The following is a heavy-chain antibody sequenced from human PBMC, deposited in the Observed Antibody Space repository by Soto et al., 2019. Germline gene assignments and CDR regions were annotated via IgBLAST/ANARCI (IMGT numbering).Heavy chain of an antibody. CDR3: ARESWIRTSCYRPRGGLDV. CDR1: GFIFSNYA. Sequence: QVQLVESGGGVVQPGRSLKLSCAASGFIFSNYAVHWVRQAPGKGLEWVAGISYDGSNKYYADSVKGRFTISRDNSKNPPYLPMNSLRAEDTAVYSCARESWIRTSCYRPRGGLDVWGQGTTGTVSS. J-gene: IGHJ6*02. CDR2: ISYDGSNK. V-gene: IGHV3-30-3*01. D-gene: IGHD2-2*01.